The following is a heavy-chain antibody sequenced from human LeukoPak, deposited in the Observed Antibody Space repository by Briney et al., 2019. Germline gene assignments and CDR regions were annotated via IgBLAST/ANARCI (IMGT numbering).Heavy chain of an antibody. CDR2: IWYDGSNK. J-gene: IGHJ3*02. Sequence: GRSLRLPCAASGFTFSSYGMHWVRQAPGKGLEWVAVIWYDGSNKYYADSVKGRFTISRDNSKNTLYLQMNSLRAEDTAVYYCARERGEGAFDIWGQGTMVTVSS. V-gene: IGHV3-33*01. D-gene: IGHD3-16*01. CDR3: ARERGEGAFDI. CDR1: GFTFSSYG.